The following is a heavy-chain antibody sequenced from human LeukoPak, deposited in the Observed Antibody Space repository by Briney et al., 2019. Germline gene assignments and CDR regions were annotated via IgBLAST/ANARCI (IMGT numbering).Heavy chain of an antibody. CDR3: AIATRFDAGDI. CDR1: GGTFSSYA. V-gene: IGHV1-69*06. J-gene: IGHJ3*02. Sequence: SVKVSCKASGGTFSSYAISWVRQAPGQGLEWMGRIIPIFGTANYAQKFQGRVTITADKSTSTAYMDLSSLKSEDTAVYYCAIATRFDAGDIWGPGTLVTVSS. CDR2: IIPIFGTA.